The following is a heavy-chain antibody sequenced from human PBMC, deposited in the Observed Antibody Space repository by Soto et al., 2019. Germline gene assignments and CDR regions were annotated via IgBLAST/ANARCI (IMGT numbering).Heavy chain of an antibody. CDR1: GYTFTGYY. CDR2: INPNSGGT. J-gene: IGHJ6*03. CDR3: ARGSPSSGWGLYYMDV. D-gene: IGHD6-19*01. V-gene: IGHV1-2*04. Sequence: ASVKVSCKASGYTFTGYYMHWVRQAPGQGLEWMGWINPNSGGTNYAQKFQGWVTMTRDTSISTAYMELSRLRSDDTAVYYCARGSPSSGWGLYYMDVWGKGTTVTVSS.